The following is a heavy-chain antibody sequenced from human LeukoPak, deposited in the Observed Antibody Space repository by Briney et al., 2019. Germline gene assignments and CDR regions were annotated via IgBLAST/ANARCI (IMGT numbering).Heavy chain of an antibody. D-gene: IGHD5-12*01. Sequence: GGSLRLSCAVSGLTFNDYYMSWIRQAPGKGLEWLSYISHTSSYTKYVDSVKGRFTISRDNAKNSLYLQMNNLRAGDTAVYYCASHGGHDYFDYWGQGTLVTASS. J-gene: IGHJ4*02. CDR3: ASHGGHDYFDY. V-gene: IGHV3-11*06. CDR1: GLTFNDYY. CDR2: ISHTSSYT.